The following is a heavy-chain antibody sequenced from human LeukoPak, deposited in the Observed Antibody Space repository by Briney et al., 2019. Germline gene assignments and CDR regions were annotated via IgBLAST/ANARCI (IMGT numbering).Heavy chain of an antibody. CDR1: GGSISSYY. Sequence: PSETLSLTCSVSGGSISSYYWSWIRQPPGKGLEWIGYIYYSGSTNYNPSLKSRVTISVDTSKNQFSLKLSSVTAADTAVYYCARLAMYSSGWSKWFDPCGQGTLVTVSS. J-gene: IGHJ5*02. D-gene: IGHD6-19*01. CDR3: ARLAMYSSGWSKWFDP. V-gene: IGHV4-59*01. CDR2: IYYSGST.